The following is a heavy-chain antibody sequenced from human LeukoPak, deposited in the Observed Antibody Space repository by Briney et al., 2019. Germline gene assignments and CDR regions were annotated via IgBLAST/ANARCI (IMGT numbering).Heavy chain of an antibody. Sequence: ASAKVSCKASGYTFTNYGISWVRQAPGQGLEWMGWISAYNVKTNYAQNLQGRVTMTTDTSTSTAYMELRSLRSDDTAVYYCARDLGSGYYHTFDSWGQGTLVTVSS. V-gene: IGHV1-18*01. CDR2: ISAYNVKT. J-gene: IGHJ4*02. CDR3: ARDLGSGYYHTFDS. CDR1: GYTFTNYG. D-gene: IGHD3-22*01.